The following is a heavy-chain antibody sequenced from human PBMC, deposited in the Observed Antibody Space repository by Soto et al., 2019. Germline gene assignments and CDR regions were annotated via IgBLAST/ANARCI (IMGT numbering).Heavy chain of an antibody. CDR3: ARASDGYRSGWYVGYFDF. D-gene: IGHD6-19*01. CDR2: INPNIGGT. Sequence: ASVKFSCKASGYTFTGYYMHWVRQAPGQGLEWMGWINPNIGGTNYAQKFQVRVTMTRDTSISTAYMELSRLRSDDKAIYYCARASDGYRSGWYVGYFDFWGQGTLVTVS. V-gene: IGHV1-2*02. CDR1: GYTFTGYY. J-gene: IGHJ4*02.